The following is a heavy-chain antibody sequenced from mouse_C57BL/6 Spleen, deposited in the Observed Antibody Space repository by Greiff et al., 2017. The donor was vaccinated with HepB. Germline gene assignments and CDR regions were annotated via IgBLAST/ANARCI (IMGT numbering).Heavy chain of an antibody. CDR2: ISYDGSN. CDR3: ARGDGAWFAY. CDR1: GYSITSGYS. Sequence: EVKLMESGPGLVTPSQSLSLTCSVPGYSITSGYSWNWIRQVPGNKLEWMGYISYDGSNNYNPSLKNRISITRDTSKNQFFLKLNSVTTEDTATDYCARGDGAWFAYWGQGTLVTVAA. J-gene: IGHJ3*01. D-gene: IGHD3-3*01. V-gene: IGHV3-6*01.